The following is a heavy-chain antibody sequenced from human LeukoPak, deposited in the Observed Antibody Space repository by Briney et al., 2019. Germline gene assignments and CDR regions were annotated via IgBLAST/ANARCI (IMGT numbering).Heavy chain of an antibody. D-gene: IGHD5-24*01. CDR2: IRYDGINK. CDR3: AKDRVGRWLQSTRPFVDY. V-gene: IGHV3-30*02. CDR1: GFTFSTHG. Sequence: GGSLRLSCAASGFTFSTHGMHWVRQAPGKGLEWVAFIRYDGINKYYADSVKGRFTISRDSFKNTLYLQMNSLRAEDTAVYYCAKDRVGRWLQSTRPFVDYWGQGTLVTVSS. J-gene: IGHJ4*02.